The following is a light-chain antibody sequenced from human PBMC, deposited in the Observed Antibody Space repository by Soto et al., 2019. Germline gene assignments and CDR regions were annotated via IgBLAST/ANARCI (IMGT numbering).Light chain of an antibody. CDR3: MQPLQSWT. V-gene: IGKV2-28*01. Sequence: VVSQSTGSLPVSPEEAASISCRSSQSLLHSNGYNYLDWYLQKPGQSPQLLIYLGSNRASGVPDRFSGSGSGTDFTLKISRVEAEDVGVYYCMQPLQSWTFGQGTKVDIK. CDR1: QSLLHSNGYNY. J-gene: IGKJ1*01. CDR2: LGS.